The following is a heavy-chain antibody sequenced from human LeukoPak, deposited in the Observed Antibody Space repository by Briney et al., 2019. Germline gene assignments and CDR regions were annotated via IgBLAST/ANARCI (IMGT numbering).Heavy chain of an antibody. J-gene: IGHJ4*02. CDR3: TRYYYDSSGYYYLFDY. CDR2: IRSKANSYAT. CDR1: GFTFSGSA. D-gene: IGHD3-22*01. Sequence: GGSLRLSCAASGFTFSGSALHWVRQASGKGLEWVGRIRSKANSYATAYAASVKGRLTISRDYSQNTAYLQMNSLKTEDTAVYYCTRYYYDSSGYYYLFDYWGQGTLVTVSS. V-gene: IGHV3-73*01.